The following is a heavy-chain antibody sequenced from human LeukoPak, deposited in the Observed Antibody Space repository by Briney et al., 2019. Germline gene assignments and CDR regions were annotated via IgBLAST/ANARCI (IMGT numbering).Heavy chain of an antibody. V-gene: IGHV3-11*01. D-gene: IGHD6-13*01. CDR2: ISSSGSTI. Sequence: PGGSLRLSCAASGFTFSDYYMSWIRQAPGKGLEWVSYISSSGSTIYYADSVKGRFTISRDNAKNSLYLQMNSLRAEDTAVHYCARDRILRGYPYYFDYWGQGTLVTVSS. CDR3: ARDRILRGYPYYFDY. CDR1: GFTFSDYY. J-gene: IGHJ4*02.